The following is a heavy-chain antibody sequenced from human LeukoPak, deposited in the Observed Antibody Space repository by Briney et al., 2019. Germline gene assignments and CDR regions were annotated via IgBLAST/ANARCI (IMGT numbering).Heavy chain of an antibody. V-gene: IGHV3-30*03. CDR3: ARGTSGSGSYTVLLDY. J-gene: IGHJ4*02. Sequence: GRSLRLSCAASGFTFSSYGMHWVRQAPGKGLEWVAVISYDGSNKYYADSVKGRFTISRDNSKNTLYLQMNSLRAEDTAVYYCARGTSGSGSYTVLLDYWGQGTLVTVSS. CDR1: GFTFSSYG. CDR2: ISYDGSNK. D-gene: IGHD3-10*01.